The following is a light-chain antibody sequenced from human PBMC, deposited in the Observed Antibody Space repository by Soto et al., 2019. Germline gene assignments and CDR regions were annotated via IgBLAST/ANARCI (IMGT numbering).Light chain of an antibody. CDR2: DVS. V-gene: IGLV2-14*03. CDR3: SSYTTSNTRQIV. J-gene: IGLJ1*01. CDR1: SSDVGRYNY. Sequence: QSVLAQPASVSGSRGQSITISCTGTSSDVGRYNYVSWFQQHPGKVPKLIIYDVSNRPSGVSIRFSGSKSDNTASLTISGLQPEDEADYHCSSYTTSNTRQIVFGTGTKVTVL.